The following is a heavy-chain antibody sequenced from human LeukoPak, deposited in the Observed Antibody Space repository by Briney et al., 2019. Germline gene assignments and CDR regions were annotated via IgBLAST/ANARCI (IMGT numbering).Heavy chain of an antibody. V-gene: IGHV3-48*04. J-gene: IGHJ3*02. CDR2: ISSSSSTI. CDR3: ARDRSSSSDAFDI. Sequence: PGGSLRLSCAASGFTFSSYSMNWVRQAPGKGLKWVSYISSSSSTIYYADSVKGRFTISRDNAKNSLYLQMNSLRAEDTAVYYCARDRSSSSDAFDIWGQGTMVTVSS. D-gene: IGHD6-6*01. CDR1: GFTFSSYS.